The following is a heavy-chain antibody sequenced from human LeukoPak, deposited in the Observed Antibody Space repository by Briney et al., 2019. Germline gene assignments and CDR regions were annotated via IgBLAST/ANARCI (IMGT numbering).Heavy chain of an antibody. J-gene: IGHJ4*02. CDR3: ARLRGGELLDGYFDY. Sequence: GASVKVSCKASGYTFTGYYMHWVRQAPGQGLEWMGIIYPGDSDTRYSPSFQGQVTISADKSISTAYVQWSSLKASDTAMYYCARLRGGELLDGYFDYWGQGTLVTVSS. CDR2: IYPGDSDT. V-gene: IGHV5-51*01. D-gene: IGHD1-26*01. CDR1: GYTFTGYY.